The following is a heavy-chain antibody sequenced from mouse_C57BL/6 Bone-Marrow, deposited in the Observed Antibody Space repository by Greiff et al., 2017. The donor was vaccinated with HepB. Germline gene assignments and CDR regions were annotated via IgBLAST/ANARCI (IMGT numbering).Heavy chain of an antibody. D-gene: IGHD2-5*01. CDR1: GYSITSGYY. CDR2: ISYDGSN. V-gene: IGHV3-6*01. CDR3: AKIRHSNYLLDY. J-gene: IGHJ4*01. Sequence: ESGPGLVKPSQSLSLTCSVTGYSITSGYYWNWIRQFPGNKLEWMGYISYDGSNNYNPSLKNRISITRDTSKNQFFLQLNSVTTEDTATYYCAKIRHSNYLLDYWGQGTSVTVSS.